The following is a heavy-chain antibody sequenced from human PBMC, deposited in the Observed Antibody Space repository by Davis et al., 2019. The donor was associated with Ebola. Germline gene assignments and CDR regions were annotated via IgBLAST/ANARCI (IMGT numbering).Heavy chain of an antibody. CDR2: IEQDGSQK. V-gene: IGHV3-7*01. J-gene: IGHJ6*02. CDR3: ARDRRPSSYIGMDV. Sequence: GESLKISCAASGFTFSSYWMTWGRQTPGKGLEWVANIEQDGSQKYYVSSVKGRFTISRDNAKNSLYLQMNSLRAEDTAVYYCARDRRPSSYIGMDVWGQGTTVTVSS. CDR1: GFTFSSYW. D-gene: IGHD4-11*01.